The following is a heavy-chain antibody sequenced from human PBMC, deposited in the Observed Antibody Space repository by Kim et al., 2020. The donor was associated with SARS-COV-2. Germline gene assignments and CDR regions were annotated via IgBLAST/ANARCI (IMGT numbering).Heavy chain of an antibody. CDR1: GFTFSSYS. Sequence: GGSLRLSCAASGFTFSSYSMNWVRQAPGKGLEWVSSISSSSSYIYYADSVKGRFTISRDNAKNSLYLQMNSLRAEDTAVYYCARRPTTYYYDSSGYPHYYYYGMDVWGQGTTVTVSS. CDR2: ISSSSSYI. D-gene: IGHD3-22*01. J-gene: IGHJ6*02. CDR3: ARRPTTYYYDSSGYPHYYYYGMDV. V-gene: IGHV3-21*01.